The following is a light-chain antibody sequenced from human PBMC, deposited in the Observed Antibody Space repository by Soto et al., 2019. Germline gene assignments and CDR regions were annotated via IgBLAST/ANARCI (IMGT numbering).Light chain of an antibody. V-gene: IGLV2-23*01. Sequence: QSALTQPASVSGSPGQSITISCTGTSSDVGSYNLVSWYQQHPGKAPKLMLYEGSERPSGVSNRFSGSKSGNTASLTISGLQAEDEADYYCCSFARSSTWVFGGGTQLTVL. CDR3: CSFARSSTWV. CDR2: EGS. J-gene: IGLJ3*02. CDR1: SSDVGSYNL.